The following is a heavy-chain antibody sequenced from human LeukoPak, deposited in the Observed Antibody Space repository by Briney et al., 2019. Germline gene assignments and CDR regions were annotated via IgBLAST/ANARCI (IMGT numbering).Heavy chain of an antibody. J-gene: IGHJ5*02. D-gene: IGHD2-2*01. V-gene: IGHV1-18*01. Sequence: ASVKVSCTASGYTFTSYGISWVRQAPGQGLEWMGWISAYNGNTTYAQKLQGRVTMTTDTSTSTAYMELRSLRSDDTAVYYCARVVPGIVVVPAARYWFDPWGQGTLVTVSS. CDR1: GYTFTSYG. CDR3: ARVVPGIVVVPAARYWFDP. CDR2: ISAYNGNT.